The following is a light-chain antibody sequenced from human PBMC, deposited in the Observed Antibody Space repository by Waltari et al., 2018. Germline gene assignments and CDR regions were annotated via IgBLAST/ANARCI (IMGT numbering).Light chain of an antibody. J-gene: IGLJ2*01. CDR3: AAWDITLNALI. CDR1: ASNIGDHA. V-gene: IGLV1-36*01. CDR2: YDD. Sequence: QSPLPQPPSVSGAPRPRVTISSSGSASNIGDHAVNWYQQLPGKSPKLGLYYDDLPPSGVSDRFSGSKSGSSASLAISGLQSEDEAVYFCAAWDITLNALIFGGGTKLTVL.